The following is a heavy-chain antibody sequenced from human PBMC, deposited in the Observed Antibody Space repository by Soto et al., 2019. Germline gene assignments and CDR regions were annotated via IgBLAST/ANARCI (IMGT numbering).Heavy chain of an antibody. V-gene: IGHV3-9*01. D-gene: IGHD1-20*01. CDR1: GFTFHDFA. CDR3: AKDKGYNWNDVAAFDI. Sequence: VQLVESGGRLVQPGESLRLSCAASGFTFHDFAMHWVRQAPGKGLEWVSGISWNSGSMGYADSVNGRVIISRDNAMNSLYLQMNSLRAEDTALYYCAKDKGYNWNDVAAFDIWGQGTMVTVSS. J-gene: IGHJ3*02. CDR2: ISWNSGSM.